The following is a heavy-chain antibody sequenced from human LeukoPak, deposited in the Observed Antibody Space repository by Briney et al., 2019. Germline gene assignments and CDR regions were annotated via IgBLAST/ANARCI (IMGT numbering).Heavy chain of an antibody. V-gene: IGHV7-4-1*02. Sequence: ASVKVSCKASGYIFTNYAMNWVRQAPGQGLEWMGWINTNTGNPTYAQGFTGRFVFSLDTSVSTAYLQISSLKAEDTAVYYCARETYDYGHYYIDYWGQGTPVTVSS. CDR1: GYIFTNYA. J-gene: IGHJ4*02. D-gene: IGHD4-17*01. CDR3: ARETYDYGHYYIDY. CDR2: INTNTGNP.